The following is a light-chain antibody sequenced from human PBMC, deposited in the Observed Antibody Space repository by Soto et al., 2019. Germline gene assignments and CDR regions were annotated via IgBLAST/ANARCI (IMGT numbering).Light chain of an antibody. V-gene: IGKV1-5*03. CDR2: KVS. CDR1: QSISNW. J-gene: IGKJ4*01. Sequence: DIQMTQSPSALSASVGDRVTITCRASQSISNWLAWYQQKPGKAPNLLIYKVSGLESGVPSRFSGSGSGTEFTLTISSLQPDDSATYYCQHYNNYSPTFGGGTKVEIK. CDR3: QHYNNYSPT.